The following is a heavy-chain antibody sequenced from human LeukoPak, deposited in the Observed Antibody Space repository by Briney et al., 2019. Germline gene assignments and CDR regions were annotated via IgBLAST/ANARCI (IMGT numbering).Heavy chain of an antibody. CDR1: GFTFSSHA. D-gene: IGHD5-24*01. J-gene: IGHJ4*02. CDR2: ISGGVGST. V-gene: IGHV3-23*01. CDR3: AKSGSNRFDY. Sequence: GGSLRLSCAASGFTFSSHAMSWVRQAPGKGLEWVSNISGGVGSTYYADSVKGRFTISRDNSKNTLYLQMNSLRAEDTAIYYCAKSGSNRFDYWGQGTLVTVSS.